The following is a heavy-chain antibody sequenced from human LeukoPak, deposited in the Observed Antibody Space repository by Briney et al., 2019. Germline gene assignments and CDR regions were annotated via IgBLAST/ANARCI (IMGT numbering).Heavy chain of an antibody. CDR3: ARGEYGGNFDF. V-gene: IGHV1-2*06. Sequence: ASVKVSCKASGYTFTGYYMHWVRQAPGQGLEWMGRINPNSGGTDYTQKFQGRATMTRGTSISTAYMELSRLRFDDTALYYCARGEYGGNFDFWGQGTLVTVSS. CDR1: GYTFTGYY. J-gene: IGHJ4*02. CDR2: INPNSGGT. D-gene: IGHD2-15*01.